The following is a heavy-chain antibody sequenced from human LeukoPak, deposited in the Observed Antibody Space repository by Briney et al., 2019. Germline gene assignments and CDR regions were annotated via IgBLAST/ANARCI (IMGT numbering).Heavy chain of an antibody. CDR2: IYYSGST. Sequence: SETLSLTCTVSGGSVSSGSYYWSWIRQPPGKGLEWIGYIYYSGSTNYNPSLKSRVTISVDTSKNQFSLKLSSMTAADTAVYYCARALYGVPGMFDYWGQGTLVTVSS. V-gene: IGHV4-61*01. CDR1: GGSVSSGSYY. J-gene: IGHJ4*02. D-gene: IGHD4-17*01. CDR3: ARALYGVPGMFDY.